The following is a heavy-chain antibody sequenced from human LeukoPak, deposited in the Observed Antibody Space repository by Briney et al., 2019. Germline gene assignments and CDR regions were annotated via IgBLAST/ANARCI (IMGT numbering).Heavy chain of an antibody. J-gene: IGHJ4*02. CDR1: GYTFSDYG. Sequence: ASVKVSCKASGYTFSDYGVSWVRQGPGQGLEWMGGISAYNGNANYTQKLQGRVTMTTDTSTSTAYMELRSLRSDDTAVYYCSRSSEPDYGDSYYFDYWGQGTLVTVSS. CDR3: SRSSEPDYGDSYYFDY. D-gene: IGHD4-17*01. CDR2: ISAYNGNA. V-gene: IGHV1-18*01.